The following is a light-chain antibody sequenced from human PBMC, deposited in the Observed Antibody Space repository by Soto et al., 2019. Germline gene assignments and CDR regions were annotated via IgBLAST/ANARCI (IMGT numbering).Light chain of an antibody. J-gene: IGKJ5*01. V-gene: IGKV1-27*01. CDR1: QGIKNH. CDR2: SAS. CDR3: QKYDNVPAT. Sequence: DIQMTQSPSSLSASVGDRVTITCRASQGIKNHLAWYQQKPGTIPNLLIYSASTLQAGVPSRFSGSGSETDFTLTISSLQPEDVATYYCQKYDNVPATFGTGTRLEI.